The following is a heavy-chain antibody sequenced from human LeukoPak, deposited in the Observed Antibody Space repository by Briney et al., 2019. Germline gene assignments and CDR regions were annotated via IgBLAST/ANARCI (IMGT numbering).Heavy chain of an antibody. V-gene: IGHV3-21*01. CDR3: ARDVVVVPAALYYYYYYMDV. CDR1: GFTFSSYS. D-gene: IGHD2-2*01. Sequence: GGSLRLSCAASGFTFSSYSMNWVRQAPGKGLEWVSSISSSSSYIYYADSVKGRFTISRDNAKNSLYLQMNSLRAEDTAVYYCARDVVVVPAALYYYYYYMDVWGKGTTVTVSS. CDR2: ISSSSSYI. J-gene: IGHJ6*03.